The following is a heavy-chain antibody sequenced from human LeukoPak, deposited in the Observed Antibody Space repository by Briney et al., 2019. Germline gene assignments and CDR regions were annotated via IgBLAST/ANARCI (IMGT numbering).Heavy chain of an antibody. J-gene: IGHJ5*02. V-gene: IGHV3-33*06. CDR1: GFTFSTYG. D-gene: IGHD2-15*01. Sequence: GRSLRLSCAASGFTFSTYGMHWVRQAPGKGLEWVAVIWFDGINKYYADSVKGRFTISRDNSYNTLYLQMNSLGVEDTAVYYCAKAFSPAATWFDPWGQGTLVTVSS. CDR2: IWFDGINK. CDR3: AKAFSPAATWFDP.